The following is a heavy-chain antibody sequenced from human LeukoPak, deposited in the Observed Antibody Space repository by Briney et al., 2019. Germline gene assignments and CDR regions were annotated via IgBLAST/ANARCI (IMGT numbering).Heavy chain of an antibody. Sequence: PSETLSLTCAVYGGSFSGYYWSWIRQPPGKGLEWIGEINHSGSTNYNPSLKSRVTISVVTSKNQFSLKLSSVTAADTAVYYCAREWLVKSGFDPWGQGTLVTVSS. J-gene: IGHJ5*02. CDR3: AREWLVKSGFDP. CDR1: GGSFSGYY. D-gene: IGHD6-19*01. V-gene: IGHV4-34*01. CDR2: INHSGST.